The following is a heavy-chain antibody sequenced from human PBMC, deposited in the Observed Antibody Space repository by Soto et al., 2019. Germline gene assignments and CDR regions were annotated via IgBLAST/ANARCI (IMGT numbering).Heavy chain of an antibody. CDR1: GGALTDGGYY. CDR2: IFHIGST. Sequence: QVQLQESGPRLVKPSQTLSLSCSVSGGALTDGGYYWAWIRQHPVKGLEWLGHIFHIGSTHYNPSLRRRVTMSVDTSKNEFSLQLSSVTAADTAVYYCARGGDYDNCFGPWGQGTLVTVSS. V-gene: IGHV4-31*03. D-gene: IGHD4-17*01. CDR3: ARGGDYDNCFGP. J-gene: IGHJ5*02.